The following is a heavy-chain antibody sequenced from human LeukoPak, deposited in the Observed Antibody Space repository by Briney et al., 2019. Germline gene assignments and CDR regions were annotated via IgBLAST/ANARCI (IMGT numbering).Heavy chain of an antibody. CDR3: ARVPYYYDSSGYYYVYFDY. CDR1: GFTVSSNY. CDR2: IYSGGST. J-gene: IGHJ4*02. D-gene: IGHD3-22*01. Sequence: TGGSLRLSCAASGFTVSSNYMSWVRQAPGKGLEWVSVIYSGGSTYYADSVKGRFTISRHNSKNTLYLQMSSLRAEDTAVYYCARVPYYYDSSGYYYVYFDYWGQGTLVTVSS. V-gene: IGHV3-53*04.